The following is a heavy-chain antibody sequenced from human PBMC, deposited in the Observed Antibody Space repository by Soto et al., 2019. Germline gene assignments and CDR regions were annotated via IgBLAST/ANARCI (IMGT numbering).Heavy chain of an antibody. CDR1: GYTFTGYY. J-gene: IGHJ6*02. CDR2: INPNSGGT. Sequence: QVQLVQSGAEVKKPGASVKVSCKASGYTFTGYYMHWVRQAPGQGLEWMGWINPNSGGTNYAQKFQGWVTMTRDTSISTAYMELSRLRSDDTAVYYCARDRIAAAGTSYYYYGMDVWGQGTTVTVSS. D-gene: IGHD6-13*01. V-gene: IGHV1-2*04. CDR3: ARDRIAAAGTSYYYYGMDV.